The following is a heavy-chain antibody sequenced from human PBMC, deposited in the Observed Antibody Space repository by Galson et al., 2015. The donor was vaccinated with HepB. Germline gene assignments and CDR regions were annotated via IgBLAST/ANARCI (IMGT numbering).Heavy chain of an antibody. D-gene: IGHD3-22*01. CDR1: GFTFSSFS. J-gene: IGHJ4*02. Sequence: SLRLSCAASGFTFSSFSMNWVRQAPGKGLDWLSYISSSSDPIYYADSVKGRLTISRDNAKNSLFLQMNSLRAEDTAVYYCTRAQWNFYDANGYYYTDYWGQGTLVTVSS. CDR2: ISSSSDPI. V-gene: IGHV3-48*01. CDR3: TRAQWNFYDANGYYYTDY.